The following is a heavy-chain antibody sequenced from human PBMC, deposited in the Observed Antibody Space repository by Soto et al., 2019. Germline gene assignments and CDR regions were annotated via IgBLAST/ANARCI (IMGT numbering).Heavy chain of an antibody. CDR3: AXAPYXWIYFDC. J-gene: IGHJ4*01. CDR2: ISGSGGST. D-gene: IGHD1-20*01. CDR1: GFTFSSYA. V-gene: IGHV3-23*01. Sequence: XRLSCAASGFTFSSYAMSWVRQAPGKGLEWVSAISGSGGSTYYADSVKGRFTISRDNSKNTLYLQMNSLRAEDTAVYYXAXAPYXWIYFDCXGXGTLVTVSS.